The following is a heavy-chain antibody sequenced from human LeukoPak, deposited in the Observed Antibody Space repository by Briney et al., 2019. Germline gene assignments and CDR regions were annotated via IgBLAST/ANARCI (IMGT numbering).Heavy chain of an antibody. D-gene: IGHD5-12*01. V-gene: IGHV3-74*01. CDR2: IKSDGST. J-gene: IGHJ4*02. CDR1: GFTFSSYW. Sequence: GGSLRLSCAASGFTFSSYWMHWVRQTPGKGLVWVSRIKSDGSTIYADSVKGRFTISRDNSKNTLYLQMNSLRADDTALYYCAKNEVWWLPDSWGQGTLVTVSS. CDR3: AKNEVWWLPDS.